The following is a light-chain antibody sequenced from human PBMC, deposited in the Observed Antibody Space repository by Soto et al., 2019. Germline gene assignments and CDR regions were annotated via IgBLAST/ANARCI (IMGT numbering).Light chain of an antibody. CDR3: VSYTSTSTLV. Sequence: QSALTQPASVSGSPGQSITISCTGTGSDVGNYVFVSWYQQYPGKAPKLIIFEVSNRPSGVSDRFSGSKSGSTASLSISWLQSEDEADYYCVSYTSTSTLVFGTGTKVTVL. CDR2: EVS. J-gene: IGLJ1*01. CDR1: GSDVGNYVF. V-gene: IGLV2-14*01.